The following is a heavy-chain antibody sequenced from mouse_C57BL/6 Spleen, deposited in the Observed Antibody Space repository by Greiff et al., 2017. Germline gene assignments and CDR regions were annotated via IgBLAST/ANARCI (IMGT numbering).Heavy chain of an antibody. CDR2: IRLKSDNYAT. D-gene: IGHD1-1*01. V-gene: IGHV6-3*01. J-gene: IGHJ2*01. CDR3: TRITTRGFDY. Sequence: EVKLLESGGGLVQPGGSMKLSCDASGFTFSNYWMNWVSQSPAKGLEWVAQIRLKSDNYATHYAESVKGRFTISRDASKSGVYLRMNNLRAEDTGIYYCTRITTRGFDYWGQGTTLTVSS. CDR1: GFTFSNYW.